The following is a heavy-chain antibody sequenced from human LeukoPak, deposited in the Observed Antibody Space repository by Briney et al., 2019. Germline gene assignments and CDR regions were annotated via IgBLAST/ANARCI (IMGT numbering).Heavy chain of an antibody. CDR1: GFSFSSYG. CDR3: AKNIGGFDY. V-gene: IGHV3-23*01. Sequence: GGTLRLSCEASGFSFSSYGMSWVRQAPGEGLEWVSGFSACDGSRYYADSVKGRFTISRDNSKNTLYLQMNSLRAEDTAVYYCAKNIGGFDYWGQGTLVTVSS. J-gene: IGHJ4*02. D-gene: IGHD4-23*01. CDR2: FSACDGSR.